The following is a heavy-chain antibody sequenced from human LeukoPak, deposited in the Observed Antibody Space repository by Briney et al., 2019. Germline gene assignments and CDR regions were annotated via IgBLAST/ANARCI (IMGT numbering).Heavy chain of an antibody. D-gene: IGHD5-18*01. CDR3: TRSWIQLWTPDFDH. CDR2: INPNSGGT. CDR1: GYTFSGHY. J-gene: IGHJ4*02. V-gene: IGHV1-2*06. Sequence: ASVKVSCKASGYTFSGHYLHWVRQAPGQGLEWXXRINPNSGGTXXAQKFQXXVTMTSDXSVSTAYMELNGLRSDDTAIYYCTRSWIQLWTPDFDHWGQGTLVTVSS.